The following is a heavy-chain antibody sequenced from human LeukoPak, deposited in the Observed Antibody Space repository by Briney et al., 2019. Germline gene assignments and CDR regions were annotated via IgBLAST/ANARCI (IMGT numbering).Heavy chain of an antibody. CDR1: GFTFRSYW. J-gene: IGHJ4*02. D-gene: IGHD4-17*01. CDR3: AKDARRVTILYYFDY. V-gene: IGHV3-7*01. Sequence: GGSLRVSCDASGFTFRSYWMSWVRQAPGKGLEWVASINQDGSEKYYVDSVKGRFTISRDNSKNTLYLQMNSLRPEDTAVYYCAKDARRVTILYYFDYWGQGTLVTVSS. CDR2: INQDGSEK.